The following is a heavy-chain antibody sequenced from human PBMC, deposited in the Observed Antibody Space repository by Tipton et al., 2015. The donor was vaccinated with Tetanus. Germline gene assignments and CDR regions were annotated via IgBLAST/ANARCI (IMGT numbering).Heavy chain of an antibody. J-gene: IGHJ4*02. CDR2: ISAYNGNT. Sequence: QLVQSGPEVKKPGASVKVSCKASGYTFNTFGISWVRQAPGQGLEWMGWISAYNGNTNYAQKLQGRVTMTTDTSTSTAYMELRSLRSDDTAVYYCARVPTNPLAVDRPTDYWGQGTLVTVSS. V-gene: IGHV1-18*01. CDR3: ARVPTNPLAVDRPTDY. D-gene: IGHD6-19*01. CDR1: GYTFNTFG.